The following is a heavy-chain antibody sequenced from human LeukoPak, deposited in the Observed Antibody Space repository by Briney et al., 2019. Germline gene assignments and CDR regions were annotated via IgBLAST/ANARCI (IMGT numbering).Heavy chain of an antibody. J-gene: IGHJ4*02. Sequence: GGSLRLSCAASGFTFSSYAMTWIRQAPGKGLEWVSAISGSGGSTYYADSVKGRFTISRDNSKNTLYLQMNSLRAEDTAVYYCYIPYYDTSAYKGYWGQGTLVTVSS. CDR1: GFTFSSYA. CDR3: YIPYYDTSAYKGY. D-gene: IGHD3-22*01. CDR2: ISGSGGST. V-gene: IGHV3-23*01.